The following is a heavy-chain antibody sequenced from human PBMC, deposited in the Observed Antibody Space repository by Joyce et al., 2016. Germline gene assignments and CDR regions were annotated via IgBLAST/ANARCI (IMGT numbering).Heavy chain of an antibody. V-gene: IGHV3-48*01. CDR3: ARATSYYFYYYMDV. Sequence: EVQLVESGGGLVQPGGSLRLSCAAYGFTFNTYSMNWGSQSPGKGLEWVSYISRSSNTIYYVDSVKCRFTISRDNAKNSLYLQMNSLRAEDTAVYFCARATSYYFYYYMDVWGKGTTVTVSS. CDR1: GFTFNTYS. J-gene: IGHJ6*03. CDR2: ISRSSNTI.